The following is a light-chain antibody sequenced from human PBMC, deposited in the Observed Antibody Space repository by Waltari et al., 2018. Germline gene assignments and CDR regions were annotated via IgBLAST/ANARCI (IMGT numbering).Light chain of an antibody. CDR3: QNHERLPAT. J-gene: IGKJ1*01. V-gene: IGKV3-20*01. CDR1: QSISKY. Sequence: VLTQSPGTLSLSPGETATLSCRASQSISKYLVWYQQRPGHAPRLLIYAASTRATGFPDRLSGSGYGTDFTLTISRLEPEDFAVYYCQNHERLPATFVQRTKVEIK. CDR2: AAS.